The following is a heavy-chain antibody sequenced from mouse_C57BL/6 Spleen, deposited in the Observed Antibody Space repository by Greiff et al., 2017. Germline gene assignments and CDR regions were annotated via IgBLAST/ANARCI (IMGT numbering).Heavy chain of an antibody. CDR2: INPSSGYT. J-gene: IGHJ4*01. CDR3: TRAGSYAMDY. CDR1: GYTFTSYT. Sequence: VQLQQSGAELARPGASVKMSCKASGYTFTSYTMHWVKQRPGQGLEWIGYINPSSGYTKYNQKFKDKATLTADKSSSTAYMQLSSLTSEDSAVYYCTRAGSYAMDYWGQGTSVTVSS. V-gene: IGHV1-4*01.